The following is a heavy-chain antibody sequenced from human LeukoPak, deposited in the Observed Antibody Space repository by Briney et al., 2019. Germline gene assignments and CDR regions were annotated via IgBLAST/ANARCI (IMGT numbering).Heavy chain of an antibody. J-gene: IGHJ4*02. CDR1: GGSISSGGYY. Sequence: SETLSLTCTVSGGSISSGGYYWSWIRQPPGKGLEWIGYIYHSGSTYYNPSLKSRVTISVDRSKNQFSLKLSSVTAADTAVYYCARVVVAATGIDYWGQGTLVTVSS. V-gene: IGHV4-30-2*01. CDR3: ARVVVAATGIDY. CDR2: IYHSGST. D-gene: IGHD2-15*01.